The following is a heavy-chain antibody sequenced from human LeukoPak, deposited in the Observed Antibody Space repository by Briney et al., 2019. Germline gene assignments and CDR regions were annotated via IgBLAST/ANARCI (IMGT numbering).Heavy chain of an antibody. CDR1: GYTFTGYY. V-gene: IGHV1-2*02. CDR3: ARGRNYALYYFDY. D-gene: IGHD1-7*01. Sequence: EASVKVSCKASGYTFTGYYMHWVRQAPGQGLEWMGWINPNSGGTSYAQKFQGRVTMTRDTSTSTVYMELSSLRSEDTAVYYCARGRNYALYYFDYWGQGTLVTVSS. CDR2: INPNSGGT. J-gene: IGHJ4*02.